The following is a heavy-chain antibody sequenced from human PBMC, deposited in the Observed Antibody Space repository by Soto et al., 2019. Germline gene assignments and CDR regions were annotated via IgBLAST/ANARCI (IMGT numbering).Heavy chain of an antibody. D-gene: IGHD3-3*01. Sequence: GGSLRLSCAASGFTFSSYAMSWVRQAPGKGLEWVSGISGSGGSAYYADSMKGRFTITRDSSKNTLYLQMNSLRVEDTAVYYCAKMGDFWSGYYGPGAFDVWGQGTMVTVSS. CDR1: GFTFSSYA. CDR2: ISGSGGSA. V-gene: IGHV3-23*01. J-gene: IGHJ3*01. CDR3: AKMGDFWSGYYGPGAFDV.